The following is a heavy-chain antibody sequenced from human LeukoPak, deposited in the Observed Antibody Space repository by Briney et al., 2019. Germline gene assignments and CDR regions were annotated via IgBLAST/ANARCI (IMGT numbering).Heavy chain of an antibody. V-gene: IGHV1-2*04. D-gene: IGHD2-2*01. CDR1: GYTFTSYA. J-gene: IGHJ5*02. CDR2: INPNSGGT. Sequence: VASVKVSCKASGYTFTSYAMNWVRQAPGQGLEWMGWINPNSGGTNYAQKFQGWVTMTRDTSISSAYMELSRLRSDDTAVYYCARALLDSADSRLSVWFDPWGQGTLVTVSS. CDR3: ARALLDSADSRLSVWFDP.